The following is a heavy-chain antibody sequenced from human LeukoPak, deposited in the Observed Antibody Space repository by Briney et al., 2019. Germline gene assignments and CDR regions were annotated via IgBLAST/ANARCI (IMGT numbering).Heavy chain of an antibody. Sequence: PGGSLRLSCAASGFTFSSYAMSWVRQAPGKGLEWVSVIVGSGGSTYYTDSVKGRFTISRDNSKNTLYPQMNSLRAEDTAVYYCAKVGSSSWYFDYWGQGTLVTVSS. CDR1: GFTFSSYA. CDR3: AKVGSSSWYFDY. J-gene: IGHJ4*02. V-gene: IGHV3-23*01. D-gene: IGHD6-13*01. CDR2: IVGSGGST.